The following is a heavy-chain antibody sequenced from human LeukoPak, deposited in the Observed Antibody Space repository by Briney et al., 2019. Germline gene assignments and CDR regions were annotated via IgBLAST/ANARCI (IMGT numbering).Heavy chain of an antibody. CDR2: IYYSGST. CDR1: GGSISSYY. V-gene: IGHV4-59*01. Sequence: SETLSLTCTVSGGSISSYYWSWIRQPPGKGLEWIGYIYYSGSTNYNPSLKSRVTISVDTSKNQFSLKLSSVTAADTAVYYCARDRRSLGFLEEGLAFDIWGQGTMVTVSS. D-gene: IGHD3-3*01. CDR3: ARDRRSLGFLEEGLAFDI. J-gene: IGHJ3*02.